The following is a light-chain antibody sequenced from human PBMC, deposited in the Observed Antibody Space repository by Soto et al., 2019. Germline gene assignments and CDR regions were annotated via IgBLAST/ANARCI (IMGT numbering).Light chain of an antibody. V-gene: IGKV3-11*01. Sequence: EVVLTQSPVTLSLSPGERATLSCRASQSFRGLLAWYQQKPGQAPRLLIYDAYNRATGIPPRFSGSGAGNGFTPTIRSLEPGGSAVYYCQRRHKWPITFGQGTRLEIK. J-gene: IGKJ5*01. CDR2: DAY. CDR3: QRRHKWPIT. CDR1: QSFRGL.